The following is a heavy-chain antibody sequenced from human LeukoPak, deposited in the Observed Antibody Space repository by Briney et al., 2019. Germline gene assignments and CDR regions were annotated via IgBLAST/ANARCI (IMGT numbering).Heavy chain of an antibody. D-gene: IGHD1-1*01. V-gene: IGHV1-69*04. Sequence: SVKVSCKASGYIFTSFDINWVRQAPGQGLEWMGRIIPILGIANYAQKFQGRVTITADKSTSTAYMELSSLRSEDTAVYYCARDLTATGTTYWFDPWGQGTLATVSS. CDR2: IIPILGIA. J-gene: IGHJ5*02. CDR1: GYIFTSFD. CDR3: ARDLTATGTTYWFDP.